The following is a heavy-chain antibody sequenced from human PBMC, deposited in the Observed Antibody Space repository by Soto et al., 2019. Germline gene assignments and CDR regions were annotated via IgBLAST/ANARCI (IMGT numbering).Heavy chain of an antibody. Sequence: SETLSLTCTVSGGSISSGGYYWSWIRQHPGKGLEWIGYIYYSGSTYYNPSLKSRVTISVDTSKNQFSLKLSSVTAADTAVYYCARGVVVAAKHGFDPWGQGTLVTVSS. CDR2: IYYSGST. J-gene: IGHJ5*02. CDR3: ARGVVVAAKHGFDP. V-gene: IGHV4-31*03. D-gene: IGHD2-15*01. CDR1: GGSISSGGYY.